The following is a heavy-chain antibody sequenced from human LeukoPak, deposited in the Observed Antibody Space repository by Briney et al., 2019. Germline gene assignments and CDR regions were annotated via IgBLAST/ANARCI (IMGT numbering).Heavy chain of an antibody. V-gene: IGHV3-21*01. D-gene: IGHD2-2*02. CDR3: ARDLVVPAAIWPVERLFAP. Sequence: NPGGSLRLSCAASGFTFSSYTMNWVRHTPGKGLQWVSSISGSSSGIYYADSVKGRFTISRDNAKNSLYLQMNSLRAEDTAVYYCARDLVVPAAIWPVERLFAPWGQGTLVTVSS. J-gene: IGHJ5*02. CDR2: ISGSSSGI. CDR1: GFTFSSYT.